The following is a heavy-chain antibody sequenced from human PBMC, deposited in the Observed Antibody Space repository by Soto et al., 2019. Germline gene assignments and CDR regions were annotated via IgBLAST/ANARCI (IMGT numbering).Heavy chain of an antibody. J-gene: IGHJ4*02. CDR3: ARLFYDFWSGYYGGYYFDY. D-gene: IGHD3-3*01. V-gene: IGHV1-69*06. CDR2: IIPIFGTA. CDR1: GGTFSSYA. Sequence: QVQLVQSGAEVKKPGSSVKVSCKASGGTFSSYAISWVRQAPGQGLEWMGGIIPIFGTANYAQKFQGRVTITADKSTSTAYMELSSLRSEDTAVYYCARLFYDFWSGYYGGYYFDYWGQGTLVTVSS.